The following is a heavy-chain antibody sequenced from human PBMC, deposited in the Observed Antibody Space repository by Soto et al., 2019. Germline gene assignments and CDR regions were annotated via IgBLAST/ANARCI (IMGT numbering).Heavy chain of an antibody. Sequence: GGSLRLSCAASGFTFSSYAMSWVRQAPGKGLEWVSAISGSGGSPYYADSVKGRFTISRDNSKNTLYLQMNSLRAEDTDVYYCAKDQDVKVPAAMTFDYWGQGALVTVSS. V-gene: IGHV3-23*01. CDR1: GFTFSSYA. CDR3: AKDQDVKVPAAMTFDY. J-gene: IGHJ4*02. CDR2: ISGSGGSP. D-gene: IGHD2-2*01.